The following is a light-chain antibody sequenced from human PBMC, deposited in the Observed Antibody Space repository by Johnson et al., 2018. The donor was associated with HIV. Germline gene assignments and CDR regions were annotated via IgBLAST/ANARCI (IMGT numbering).Light chain of an antibody. CDR2: ENN. V-gene: IGLV1-51*02. Sequence: QSVLTQPPSVSAAPGQKVTISCSGSSSNIGNNYVSWYQQLPGTAPKLLIYENNKRPSGIPDRFSGSKSGTSATLGITGLQTGDEADYYCGTWGSSLGAGVFGTGTKVTVL. CDR3: GTWGSSLGAGV. CDR1: SSNIGNNY. J-gene: IGLJ1*01.